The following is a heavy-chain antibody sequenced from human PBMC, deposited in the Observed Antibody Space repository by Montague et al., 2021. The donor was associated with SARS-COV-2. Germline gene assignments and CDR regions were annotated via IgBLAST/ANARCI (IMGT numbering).Heavy chain of an antibody. D-gene: IGHD1-14*01. CDR1: GDSVSSGSYY. Sequence: SETLSLTCTVSGDSVSSGSYYWSWIRQPPGKGLQSIGYIYYTGSTNYXXXLQSRVTISVDSSKNQFSVRLSSVTAADTAVYYCARISGITSWYYDYWGQGTLVTVSS. CDR3: ARISGITSWYYDY. J-gene: IGHJ4*02. CDR2: IYYTGST. V-gene: IGHV4-61*01.